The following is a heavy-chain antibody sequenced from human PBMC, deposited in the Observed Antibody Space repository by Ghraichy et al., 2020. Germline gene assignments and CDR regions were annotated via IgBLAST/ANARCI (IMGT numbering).Heavy chain of an antibody. V-gene: IGHV4-59*01. Sequence: SETLSLTCTVSGGSISNYYLSWIRQPPGKGLEWIGYIYYSGSTNYNPSLKSRVTISVDTSKNQFSLKLSSVTAADTAVYYCARETSGGSGWSMDVWGQGTTVTVSS. D-gene: IGHD6-19*01. CDR1: GGSISNYY. CDR2: IYYSGST. J-gene: IGHJ6*02. CDR3: ARETSGGSGWSMDV.